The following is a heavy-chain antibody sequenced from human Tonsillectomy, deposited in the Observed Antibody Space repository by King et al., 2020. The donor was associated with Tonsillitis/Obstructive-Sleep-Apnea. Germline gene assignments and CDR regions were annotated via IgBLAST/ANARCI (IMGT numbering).Heavy chain of an antibody. CDR1: GGSISSYY. CDR3: ARGKGGYCSSTSCWVLYAFDI. CDR2: IYYSGST. Sequence: VQLQESGPGLVKPSETLSLTCTVSGGSISSYYWSWIRQPPVKGLEWIGYIYYSGSTNYNPSLKSRVTISVDTSKNQFSLKLSSVTAADTAVYYCARGKGGYCSSTSCWVLYAFDIWGQGTMVTVSS. V-gene: IGHV4-59*01. J-gene: IGHJ3*02. D-gene: IGHD2-2*01.